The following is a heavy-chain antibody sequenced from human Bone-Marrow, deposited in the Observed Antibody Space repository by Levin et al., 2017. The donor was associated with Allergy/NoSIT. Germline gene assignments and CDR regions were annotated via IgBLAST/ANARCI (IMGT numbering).Heavy chain of an antibody. J-gene: IGHJ4*02. CDR3: AKYFWAGGSAVADY. CDR2: ISGDDGST. D-gene: IGHD3-16*01. Sequence: PGGSLRLSCAASGFTFSRYGMTWVRQTPGKGLEWVSTISGDDGSTYYADSVKGRFTISRDNSKNTLYLQMNSLRAEDTAVYYCAKYFWAGGSAVADYWGQGTLVTVSS. CDR1: GFTFSRYG. V-gene: IGHV3-23*01.